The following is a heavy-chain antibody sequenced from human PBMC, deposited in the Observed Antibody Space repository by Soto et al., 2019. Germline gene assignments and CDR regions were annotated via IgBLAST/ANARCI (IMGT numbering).Heavy chain of an antibody. CDR2: ISGSGGST. V-gene: IGHV3-23*01. CDR1: GFTFSSYA. D-gene: IGHD1-1*01. Sequence: EVQLLESGGGLVQPGGSLRLSCAASGFTFSSYAMNWVRQAPGKGLEWASVISGSGGSTYYADSVKGRFTISRDNSKNTMYLQMNSLRAEDTAVYYCAKRATGTYFDYWGQGTLVTVSS. J-gene: IGHJ4*02. CDR3: AKRATGTYFDY.